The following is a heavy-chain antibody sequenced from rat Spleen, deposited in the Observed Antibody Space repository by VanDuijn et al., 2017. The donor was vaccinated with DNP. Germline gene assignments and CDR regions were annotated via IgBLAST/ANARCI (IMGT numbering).Heavy chain of an antibody. V-gene: IGHV5-31*01. CDR3: ARRGVYYPSWFAY. Sequence: EVQLVESGGDLVQPGRSLKLSCVASGFTFNNYLMTWIRQVPGKGLEWVASISPSGGSTYYRDSVKGRFTVSRDNAKSSLYLQMDSLRSEDTATYYCARRGVYYPSWFAYWGQGTLVTVSS. CDR1: GFTFNNYL. J-gene: IGHJ3*01. CDR2: ISPSGGST. D-gene: IGHD1-6*01.